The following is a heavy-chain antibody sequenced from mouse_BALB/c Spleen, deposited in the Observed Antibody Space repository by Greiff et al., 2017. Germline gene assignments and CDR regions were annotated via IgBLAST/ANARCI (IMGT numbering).Heavy chain of an antibody. J-gene: IGHJ4*01. Sequence: QVQLQQSGPGLVAPSQSLSITCTVSGFSLTSYGVHWVRQPPGKGLEWLGVIWAGGSTNYNSALMSRLSISKDNSKSQVFLKMNSLQTDDTAMYYCARDGFITTGYYAMDYWGQGTSVTVSS. CDR2: IWAGGST. D-gene: IGHD1-1*01. CDR1: GFSLTSYG. CDR3: ARDGFITTGYYAMDY. V-gene: IGHV2-9*02.